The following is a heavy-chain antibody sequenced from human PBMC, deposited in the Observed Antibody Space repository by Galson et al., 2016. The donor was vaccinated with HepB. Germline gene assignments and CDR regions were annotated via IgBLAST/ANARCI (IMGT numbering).Heavy chain of an antibody. V-gene: IGHV4-4*07. CDR2: LYNSGST. CDR1: GDSISPYY. D-gene: IGHD6-19*01. Sequence: SETLSLTCIVSGDSISPYYWSWIRQPAGKGLEWIGRLYNSGSTNYNPSLKSRVTMSVDTSRKHFSLRLNSVTAADTAVYFCAMTPNVAVARRGVYFEYWGQGTLVAVSS. CDR3: AMTPNVAVARRGVYFEY. J-gene: IGHJ4*02.